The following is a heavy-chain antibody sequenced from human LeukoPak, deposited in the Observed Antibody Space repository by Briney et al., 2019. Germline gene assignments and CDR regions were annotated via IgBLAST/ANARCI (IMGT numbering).Heavy chain of an antibody. V-gene: IGHV3-30-3*01. CDR1: GFTFSSYA. J-gene: IGHJ4*02. D-gene: IGHD5-24*01. CDR3: ARGNGYHLLDY. Sequence: QPGRSLRLSCAASGFTFSSYAMHWVRQAPGKGLEWVAVISYDGSNKCYADSVKGRYTISRDNSKNTLYLQMNSLRAEDTAVYYCARGNGYHLLDYWGRGTLVTVSS. CDR2: ISYDGSNK.